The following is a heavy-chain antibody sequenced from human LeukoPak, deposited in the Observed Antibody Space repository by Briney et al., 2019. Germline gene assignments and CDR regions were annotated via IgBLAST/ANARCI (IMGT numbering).Heavy chain of an antibody. D-gene: IGHD3-3*01. CDR3: ARDQFGVIIVTSQYYFDY. J-gene: IGHJ4*02. CDR1: GFTFDDYG. Sequence: AGGSLRLSCAASGFTFDDYGMGWVRQAPGKGLEWVSGINWNGSSTGYADSVKGRFTISRDNAKNSLYLQMNSLRAEDTALYCCARDQFGVIIVTSQYYFDYWGQGTLVTVSS. V-gene: IGHV3-20*04. CDR2: INWNGSST.